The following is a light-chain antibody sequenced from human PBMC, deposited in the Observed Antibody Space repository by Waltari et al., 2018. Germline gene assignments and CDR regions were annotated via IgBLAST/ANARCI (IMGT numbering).Light chain of an antibody. CDR1: QSITGY. CDR3: QQYYSAVT. V-gene: IGKV1-39*01. J-gene: IGKJ4*01. Sequence: DIQMTQSPSSLSASVGDRVTISCRASQSITGYLNWYQQKPGQAPKLLVYTASSLQSGIPLRFSGSGSGTDFTLTISSLQAEDVAVYYCQQYYSAVTFGGGTKVEIK. CDR2: TAS.